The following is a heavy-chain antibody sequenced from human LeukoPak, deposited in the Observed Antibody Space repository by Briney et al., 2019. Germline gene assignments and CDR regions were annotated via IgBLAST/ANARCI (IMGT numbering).Heavy chain of an antibody. CDR2: ITSSSSTI. J-gene: IGHJ4*02. D-gene: IGHD3-3*01. Sequence: GRSLRLSCAASGFTFSSYSMNWVRQAPGKGLEWVSYITSSSSTIYYADSVKGRFTISRDNAKNSLYLQMNSLRGEDTAVYYCARGTLRSFDYWGQGTLVTASP. CDR1: GFTFSSYS. CDR3: ARGTLRSFDY. V-gene: IGHV3-48*01.